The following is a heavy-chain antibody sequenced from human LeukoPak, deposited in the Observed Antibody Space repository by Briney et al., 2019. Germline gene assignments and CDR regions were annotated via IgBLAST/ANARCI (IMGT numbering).Heavy chain of an antibody. J-gene: IGHJ4*02. CDR2: FSGSGGST. CDR3: AKGKWGSTFDY. CDR1: GFTFSSYA. Sequence: GGSLRLSCAASGFTFSSYAMSWVRQAPGKGLECISGFSGSGGSTYYADSVKGRFTISRDNSKNTLYLQMNSLRAEDTAVYYCAKGKWGSTFDYWGQGTLVTVSS. D-gene: IGHD1-26*01. V-gene: IGHV3-23*01.